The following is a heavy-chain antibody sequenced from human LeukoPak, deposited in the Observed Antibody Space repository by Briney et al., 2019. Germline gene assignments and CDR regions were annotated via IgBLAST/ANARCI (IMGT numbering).Heavy chain of an antibody. D-gene: IGHD5-24*01. J-gene: IGHJ4*02. CDR1: GGTFSSYA. V-gene: IGHV1-69*13. CDR3: AGAPSRDGYNFFDY. CDR2: IIPIFGTA. Sequence: ASVKVSCKASGGTFSSYAISWVRQAPGQGHEWVGGIIPIFGTANYAQKFQGRVTITADESTSTAYMELSSLRSEDTAVYYCAGAPSRDGYNFFDYWGQGTLVTVSS.